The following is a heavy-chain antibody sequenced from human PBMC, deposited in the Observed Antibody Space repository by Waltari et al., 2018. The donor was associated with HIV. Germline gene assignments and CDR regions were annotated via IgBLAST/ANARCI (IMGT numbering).Heavy chain of an antibody. CDR1: GFTFSSYS. V-gene: IGHV3-21*01. D-gene: IGHD3-16*01. J-gene: IGHJ6*02. CDR3: ARDFWGGYYYGMDG. CDR2: IMSRSSYI. Sequence: EVQLVESGGGLVKPGGSLRLSCAASGFTFSSYSLNWVRQAPGKGLEWGATIMSRSSYIYYADSVKRRFTISRDNAKSSRYLQMNSLIAEDTAVYYCARDFWGGYYYGMDGWGQGTTVTFSS.